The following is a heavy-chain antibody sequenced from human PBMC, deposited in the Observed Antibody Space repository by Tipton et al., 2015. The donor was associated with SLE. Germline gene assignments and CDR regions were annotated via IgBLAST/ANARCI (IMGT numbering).Heavy chain of an antibody. CDR3: ARSYSSSYWYFDL. CDR2: INHSGST. CDR1: GGSFSGYY. J-gene: IGHJ2*01. V-gene: IGHV4-34*01. D-gene: IGHD6-19*01. Sequence: TLSLTCAVYGGSFSGYYWSWIRQPPGKGLEWIGEINHSGSTNYNPSLKSRVTISVDTSKNQFSLKLSSVTAADTAVYYCARSYSSSYWYFDLWGRGTLVTVSS.